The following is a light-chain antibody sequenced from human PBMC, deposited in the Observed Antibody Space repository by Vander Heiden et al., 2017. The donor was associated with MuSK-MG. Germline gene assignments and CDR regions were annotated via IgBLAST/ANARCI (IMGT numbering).Light chain of an antibody. V-gene: IGKV1-33*01. CDR3: QHYDNLPRLT. J-gene: IGKJ4*01. Sequence: DIQMTQSPSSLSASVGDRVIITCQASQDISIYLNWVQQKPGKAPEVLIYDVSNLETGVPSRFSGSGYGTDFTFTIDNRQPEDIATYYCQHYDNLPRLTFGGGTKVEIK. CDR1: QDISIY. CDR2: DVS.